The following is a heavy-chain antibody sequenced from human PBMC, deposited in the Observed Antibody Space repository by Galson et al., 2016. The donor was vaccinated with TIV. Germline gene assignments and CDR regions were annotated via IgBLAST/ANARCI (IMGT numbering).Heavy chain of an antibody. V-gene: IGHV1-18*01. D-gene: IGHD2-2*01. Sequence: SVKVSCKASGYTFNNFGITWVRQAPGQGLEWMGWISGYSVNTNYAQKFQGRVNMTTDTSTSTAYMELRSLGSDDTAVYYCARVPHSAYCSTSTCKGYYLDVWGRGTTVTVSS. CDR1: GYTFNNFG. CDR2: ISGYSVNT. J-gene: IGHJ6*03. CDR3: ARVPHSAYCSTSTCKGYYLDV.